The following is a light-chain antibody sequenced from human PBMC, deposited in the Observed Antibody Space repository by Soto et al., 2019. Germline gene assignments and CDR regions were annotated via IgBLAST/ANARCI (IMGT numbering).Light chain of an antibody. CDR3: CSYAGSYV. CDR2: DVS. Sequence: QSALTQPRSVSGSPGQSVTISCTGTSSDVGGYDYVSWYQQHPGKAPKLMIYDVSQRPSGVLDRFSGSKSGNTASLTISGLQAEDEADYYCCSYAGSYVFGTGTKLTVL. J-gene: IGLJ1*01. V-gene: IGLV2-11*01. CDR1: SSDVGGYDY.